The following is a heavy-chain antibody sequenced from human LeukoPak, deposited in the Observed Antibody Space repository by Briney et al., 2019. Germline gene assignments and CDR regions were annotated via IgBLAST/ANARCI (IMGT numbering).Heavy chain of an antibody. D-gene: IGHD6-19*01. CDR3: ARSSGWDVSY. CDR2: INPNSGGT. J-gene: IGHJ4*02. Sequence: ASVKVSCKASGYTFPNSGVNWVRQAPGQGLEWMGWINPNSGGTNYAQKFQGRVTMTRDTSISTAYMELSRLRSDDTAVYCCARSSGWDVSYWGQGTLVTVSS. V-gene: IGHV1-2*02. CDR1: GYTFPNSG.